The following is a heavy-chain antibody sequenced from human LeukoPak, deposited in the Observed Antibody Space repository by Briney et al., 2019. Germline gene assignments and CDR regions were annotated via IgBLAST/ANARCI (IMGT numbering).Heavy chain of an antibody. J-gene: IGHJ3*02. Sequence: PSETLSLTCTVSGGSISSSSYYWGWIRQPPGKGLEWIGSIYYSGSTFYNPSLKSRVAISVDTSKNQFSLKLSSVTAADTAVYYCARDGVGASPVDAFDIWGQGTMVTVSS. D-gene: IGHD1-26*01. CDR2: IYYSGST. CDR1: GGSISSSSYY. CDR3: ARDGVGASPVDAFDI. V-gene: IGHV4-39*07.